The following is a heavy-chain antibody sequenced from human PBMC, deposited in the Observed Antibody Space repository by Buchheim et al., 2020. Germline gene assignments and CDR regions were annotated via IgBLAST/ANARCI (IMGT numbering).Heavy chain of an antibody. D-gene: IGHD6-6*01. Sequence: QVQLQQWGAGLLKPSETLSLTCAVYGGSFSGYYWSWIRQPPGKGLEWIGEINHSGSTNYNPSLKSRVTISVEPSKNPFSLKRSSVTAADTAVYYCARGRGIAARFRSWFDPWGQGTL. J-gene: IGHJ5*02. CDR1: GGSFSGYY. CDR3: ARGRGIAARFRSWFDP. CDR2: INHSGST. V-gene: IGHV4-34*01.